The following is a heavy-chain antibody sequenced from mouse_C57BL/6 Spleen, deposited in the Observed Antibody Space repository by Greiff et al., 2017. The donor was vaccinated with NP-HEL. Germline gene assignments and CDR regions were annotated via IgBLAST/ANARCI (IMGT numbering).Heavy chain of an antibody. CDR2: IDPSDSYT. Sequence: QVQLQQPGAELVRPGTSVKLSCTASGYTFTSYWMHWVKQRPGQGLEWIGVIDPSDSYTNYNQKFKGKATLTVDTSSSTAYMQLSSLQSEDAAVYYWARYYCSSCWYFDVWGTGTTVTVSS. CDR1: GYTFTSYW. V-gene: IGHV1-59*01. J-gene: IGHJ1*03. D-gene: IGHD1-1*01. CDR3: ARYYCSSCWYFDV.